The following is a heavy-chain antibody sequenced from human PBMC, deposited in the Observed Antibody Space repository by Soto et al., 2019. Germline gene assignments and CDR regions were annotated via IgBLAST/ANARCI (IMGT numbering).Heavy chain of an antibody. D-gene: IGHD3-9*01. CDR3: AKVTGRGRYFDWLLPYYYGMDV. Sequence: TGGSLRLSCAASGFTFSSYGMHWVRQAPGKGLEWVAVISYDGSNKYYADSVKGRFTISRDNSKNTLYLQMNSLRAEDTAVYYCAKVTGRGRYFDWLLPYYYGMDVWGQGTTVTVSS. CDR1: GFTFSSYG. J-gene: IGHJ6*02. CDR2: ISYDGSNK. V-gene: IGHV3-30*18.